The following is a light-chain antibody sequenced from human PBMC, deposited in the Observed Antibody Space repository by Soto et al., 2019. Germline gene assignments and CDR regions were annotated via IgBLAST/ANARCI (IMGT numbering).Light chain of an antibody. V-gene: IGKV1-27*01. Sequence: DIQMTQAPSSLSASVGDRVTITCRARQDISTHLAWYQQKPGKVPKLLISSAYTLQSGVPSRFSGSGSGTDFTLTISSLQPEDVATYYCQKYDNAPLTFGGGTKVEIK. CDR1: QDISTH. CDR3: QKYDNAPLT. J-gene: IGKJ4*01. CDR2: SAY.